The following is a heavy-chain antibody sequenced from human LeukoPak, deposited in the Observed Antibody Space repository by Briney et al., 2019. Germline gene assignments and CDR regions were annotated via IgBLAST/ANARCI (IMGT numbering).Heavy chain of an antibody. D-gene: IGHD2-15*01. CDR3: AGPYCSGGSCYPRYYYYGMDV. CDR2: IYYSGST. J-gene: IGHJ6*02. Sequence: SETLSLTCTVSGGSISSGGYYWSWIRQHPGKGLEWIGYIYYSGSTNYNPSLKSRVTISVDTSKNQFSLKLSSVTAADTAVYYCAGPYCSGGSCYPRYYYYGMDVWGQGTTVTVSS. V-gene: IGHV4-61*08. CDR1: GGSISSGGYY.